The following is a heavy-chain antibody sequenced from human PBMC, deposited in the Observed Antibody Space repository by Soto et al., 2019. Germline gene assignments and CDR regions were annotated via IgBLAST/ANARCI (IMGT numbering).Heavy chain of an antibody. CDR3: AKWAPYYDFWSGYSDY. CDR2: ISYDGSNK. Sequence: PEGSLRLSCAASGFTFSSYGMHWVRQAPGKGLEWVAVISYDGSNKYYADSVKGRFTISRDNSKKTLYLQMNSLRAEDTAVYYCAKWAPYYDFWSGYSDYWGQGTLVT. J-gene: IGHJ4*02. D-gene: IGHD3-3*01. CDR1: GFTFSSYG. V-gene: IGHV3-30*18.